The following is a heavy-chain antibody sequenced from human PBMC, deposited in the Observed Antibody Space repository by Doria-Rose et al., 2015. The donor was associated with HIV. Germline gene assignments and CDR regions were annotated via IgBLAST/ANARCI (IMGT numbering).Heavy chain of an antibody. CDR1: GFTFSDYY. J-gene: IGHJ4*02. CDR2: ISSSRSYI. Sequence: VQLVESGGGLVKPGGSLRLPCAASGFTFSDYYMSWIRQPPGKGLEWVSDISSSRSYIYYADSVKGRFTISRDRAKNSLYLEMNSLRAGDTAVYYCACGVGATGDYWGQGTLVTVSS. D-gene: IGHD1-26*01. V-gene: IGHV3-11*01. CDR3: ACGVGATGDY.